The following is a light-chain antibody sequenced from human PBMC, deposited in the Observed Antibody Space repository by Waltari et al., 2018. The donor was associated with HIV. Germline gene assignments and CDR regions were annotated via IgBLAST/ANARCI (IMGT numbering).Light chain of an antibody. CDR2: RAT. Sequence: DIHMTQSPPTLTASIGDRVNITCRASQTVGDWLAWYQQKPGEAPTLLIYRATTVENGVPSRFSVIASGTDFTLAIDSLHPDYFATYYCHQYSNYLGSFGQGTRVQLK. J-gene: IGKJ1*01. CDR1: QTVGDW. V-gene: IGKV1-5*03. CDR3: HQYSNYLGS.